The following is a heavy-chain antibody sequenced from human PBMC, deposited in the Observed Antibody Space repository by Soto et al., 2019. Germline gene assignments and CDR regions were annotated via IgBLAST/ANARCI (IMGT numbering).Heavy chain of an antibody. CDR2: IYYSGST. V-gene: IGHV4-61*01. Sequence: SETLSLTCTVSGGSVSSGSYYWSWIRQPPGKGLEWIGYIYYSGSTNYNPSLKSRVTISVDTSKNQFSLKLSSVTAADTAVYYCARFDEHSSSWYDYFDYWGQGTLVTVSS. CDR1: GGSVSSGSYY. D-gene: IGHD6-13*01. CDR3: ARFDEHSSSWYDYFDY. J-gene: IGHJ4*02.